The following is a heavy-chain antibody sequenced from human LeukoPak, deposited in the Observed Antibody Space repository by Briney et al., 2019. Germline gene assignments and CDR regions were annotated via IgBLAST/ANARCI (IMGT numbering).Heavy chain of an antibody. J-gene: IGHJ4*02. CDR3: ARDTNWNDVGFDY. V-gene: IGHV3-21*01. CDR2: ISSSSSYM. CDR1: GFTFSSYS. D-gene: IGHD1-20*01. Sequence: GGSLRLSCAASGFTFSSYSMNWVRQAPGKGLEWVSSISSSSSYMYYADSVKGRFTISRDNAKNSLYLQMNSLRAEDTAVYYCARDTNWNDVGFDYWGQGTLVTVSS.